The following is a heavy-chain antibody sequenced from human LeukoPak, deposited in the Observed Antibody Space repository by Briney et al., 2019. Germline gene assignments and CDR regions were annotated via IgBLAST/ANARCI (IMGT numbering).Heavy chain of an antibody. D-gene: IGHD4-17*01. Sequence: PGGSLRLSCAASGFTFSSCGMHWVRQAPGKGLEWVAVIWYDGSNKYYADSVKGRFTISRDNSKNTLYLQMNSLRAEDTAVYYCAKDQGDGAYYFWGQGTLVTASS. CDR1: GFTFSSCG. CDR3: AKDQGDGAYYF. V-gene: IGHV3-33*06. J-gene: IGHJ4*02. CDR2: IWYDGSNK.